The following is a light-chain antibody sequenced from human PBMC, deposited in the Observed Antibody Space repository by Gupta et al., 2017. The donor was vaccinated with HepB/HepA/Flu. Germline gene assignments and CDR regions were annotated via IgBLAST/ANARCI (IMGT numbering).Light chain of an antibody. J-gene: IGLJ3*02. V-gene: IGLV2-11*01. CDR3: CSYAGSYTWV. Sequence: QSALARPRSVSVSPRHSVTIARTGTSSNVGGYNYVSWYQQHPGKAPKLMIYDVSKRPSGGADRFSASKSGNTASLTISGHQAEDEADYYGCSYAGSYTWVFGGGTNLTVL. CDR1: SSNVGGYNY. CDR2: DVS.